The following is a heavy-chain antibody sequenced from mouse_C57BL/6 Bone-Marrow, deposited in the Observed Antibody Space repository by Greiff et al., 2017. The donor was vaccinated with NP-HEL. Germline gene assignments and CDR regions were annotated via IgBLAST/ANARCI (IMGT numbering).Heavy chain of an antibody. CDR2: IYPESGNT. CDR1: GYTFTDYY. V-gene: IGHV1-76*01. CDR3: ARGVLRFAY. J-gene: IGHJ3*01. D-gene: IGHD1-1*01. Sequence: QVQLQQSGAELVRPGASVKLSCKASGYTFTDYYINWVKQRPGQGLEWIARIYPESGNTYYNEKFKGKATLTAEKSSSTAYMQLSSLTSEDSAVYFCARGVLRFAYWGQGTLVTVSA.